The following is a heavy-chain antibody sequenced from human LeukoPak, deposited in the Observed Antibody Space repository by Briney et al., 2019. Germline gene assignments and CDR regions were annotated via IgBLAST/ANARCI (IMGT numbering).Heavy chain of an antibody. CDR1: GFIFSTYW. CDR3: ARDGLATINS. Sequence: GGSLRLSCAASGFIFSTYWMSWVRQAPGKGLEWVANIKQDGSEKYYVDSVKGRFTISRDNAKNSLYLQMNSLRAEDTAVYYCARDGLATINSWGQGTVVTVYS. V-gene: IGHV3-7*03. D-gene: IGHD5-12*01. J-gene: IGHJ4*02. CDR2: IKQDGSEK.